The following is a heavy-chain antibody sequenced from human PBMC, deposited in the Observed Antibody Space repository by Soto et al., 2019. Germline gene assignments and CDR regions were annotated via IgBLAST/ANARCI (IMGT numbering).Heavy chain of an antibody. J-gene: IGHJ4*02. CDR3: AIVPMAAAGTEVGY. Sequence: ASVKVSCKASGYTFTSYAMNWVRQAPGQGLEWMGWINTKTGNPTYAQGFTGRFVFSLDTSVSTAYLQISSLKAENTAVYYCAIVPMAAAGTEVGYWGQGTLVTVSS. D-gene: IGHD6-13*01. V-gene: IGHV7-4-1*02. CDR1: GYTFTSYA. CDR2: INTKTGNP.